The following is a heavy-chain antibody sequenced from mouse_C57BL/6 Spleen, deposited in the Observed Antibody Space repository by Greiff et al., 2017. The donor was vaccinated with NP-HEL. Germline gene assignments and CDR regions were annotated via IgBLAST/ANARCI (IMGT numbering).Heavy chain of an antibody. J-gene: IGHJ4*01. V-gene: IGHV1-55*01. CDR3: ARPYYGSRGDYAMDY. CDR1: GYTFTSYW. Sequence: VQLQQSGAELVKPGASVKMSCKASGYTFTSYWITWVKQRPGQGLEWIGDIYPGSGSTNYNEKFKSKATLTVDTSSSTAYMQLSSLTSEDSAVYYCARPYYGSRGDYAMDYWGQGTSVTVSS. CDR2: IYPGSGST. D-gene: IGHD1-1*01.